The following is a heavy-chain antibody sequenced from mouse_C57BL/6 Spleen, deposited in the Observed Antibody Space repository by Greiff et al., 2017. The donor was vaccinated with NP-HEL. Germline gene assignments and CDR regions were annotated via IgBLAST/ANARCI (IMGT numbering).Heavy chain of an antibody. CDR1: GYAFSSYW. CDR2: IYPGDGDT. CDR3: ATYGSRDYYAMDY. V-gene: IGHV1-80*01. Sequence: VQLQQSGAELVKPGASVKISCKASGYAFSSYWTNWVKQRPGKGLEWIGQIYPGDGDTNYNGKFKGKATLTADKSSSTAYMQLSSLTSEDSAVYFCATYGSRDYYAMDYWGQGTSVTVSS. D-gene: IGHD1-1*01. J-gene: IGHJ4*01.